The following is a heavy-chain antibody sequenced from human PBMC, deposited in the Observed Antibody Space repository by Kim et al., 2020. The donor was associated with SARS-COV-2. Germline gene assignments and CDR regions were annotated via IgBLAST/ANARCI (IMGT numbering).Heavy chain of an antibody. CDR1: GFTFSSYW. CDR3: ATKSAPGGGMEL. J-gene: IGHJ6*02. V-gene: IGHV3-7*01. CDR2: IDQHGSEK. D-gene: IGHD3-10*01. Sequence: GGSLRLSCAASGFTFSSYWMAWVRQAPGKGLQWVGNIDQHGSEKNYVDSVKGRFTISRDNAMQSLFLQMNSLRDEDTAVYYCATKSAPGGGMELWGQGTTVTVSS.